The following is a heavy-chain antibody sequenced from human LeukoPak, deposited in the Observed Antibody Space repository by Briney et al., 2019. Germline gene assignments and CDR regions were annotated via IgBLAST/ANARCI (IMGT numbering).Heavy chain of an antibody. V-gene: IGHV1-69*06. Sequence: SVKVSCKASGGTFNSYAISWVRQAPGQGLEWMGGIIPIFGTANYAQKFQGRVTITADKSTSTAYMELSSLRSEDTAVYYCELSSYGPLGYWGQGTLVTVSS. CDR3: ELSSYGPLGY. CDR2: IIPIFGTA. CDR1: GGTFNSYA. J-gene: IGHJ4*02. D-gene: IGHD5-18*01.